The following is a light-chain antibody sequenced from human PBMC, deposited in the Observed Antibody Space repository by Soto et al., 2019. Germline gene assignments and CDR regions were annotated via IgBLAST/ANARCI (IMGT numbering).Light chain of an antibody. Sequence: QSALTQPPSASGSPGQSVTISCTGTSSDVGGYNYVSWYQQHPGKAPKLMIYEVSKRPSGVPDRFSGSKSGNTASLTVSVLQAEDEADYYCSSYAGSNIGVFGTGTKVTVL. CDR2: EVS. J-gene: IGLJ1*01. V-gene: IGLV2-8*01. CDR1: SSDVGGYNY. CDR3: SSYAGSNIGV.